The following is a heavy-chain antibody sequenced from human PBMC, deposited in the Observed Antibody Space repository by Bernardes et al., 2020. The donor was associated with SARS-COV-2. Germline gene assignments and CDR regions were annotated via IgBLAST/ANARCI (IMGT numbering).Heavy chain of an antibody. D-gene: IGHD3-10*01. J-gene: IGHJ4*02. V-gene: IGHV1-18*01. CDR1: GYTFTSYG. CDR3: ARDELDYYGSGSYYLY. Sequence: ASVKVSCKASGYTFTSYGISWVRQAPGQGLEWMGWISAYNGNTNYAQKLQGRVTMTTDTSTSTAYMELRSLRSDDTAVYYCARDELDYYGSGSYYLYWGQGTLVTVSS. CDR2: ISAYNGNT.